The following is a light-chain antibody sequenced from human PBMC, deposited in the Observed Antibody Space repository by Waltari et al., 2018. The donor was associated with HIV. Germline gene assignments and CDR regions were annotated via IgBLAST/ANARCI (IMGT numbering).Light chain of an antibody. Sequence: QSALTQPASVSGSPGQSITISCPGTSSDVGGHNYVSWYQQHPGKAPKLMIYEVSNRPSGVSNRFAGSKSGNTASLTISGLQAEDEADYYCSSYTSSSTPSVVFGGGTKLTVL. V-gene: IGLV2-14*01. CDR1: SSDVGGHNY. CDR2: EVS. J-gene: IGLJ2*01. CDR3: SSYTSSSTPSVV.